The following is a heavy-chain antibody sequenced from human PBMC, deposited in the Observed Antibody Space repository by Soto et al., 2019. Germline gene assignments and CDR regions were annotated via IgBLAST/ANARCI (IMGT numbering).Heavy chain of an antibody. Sequence: PGESLKISCKGSGYSFTNYWIGWARQMPGKGLEWMGIIYPGDSDTRYSPSFQGQVTISADKSISTAYLQWSSLKASDTAMYYCAGRLGEQWLVADAFDIWGQGTMVTVSS. V-gene: IGHV5-51*01. CDR1: GYSFTNYW. D-gene: IGHD6-19*01. J-gene: IGHJ3*02. CDR2: IYPGDSDT. CDR3: AGRLGEQWLVADAFDI.